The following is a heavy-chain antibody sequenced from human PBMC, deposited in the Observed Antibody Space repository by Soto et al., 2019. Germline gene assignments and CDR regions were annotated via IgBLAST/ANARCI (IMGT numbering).Heavy chain of an antibody. D-gene: IGHD5-12*01. Sequence: GASVKVSCKASGYTFTGYYMHWVRQAPGQGLEWMGWINPNSGGTNYAQKFQGRVTMTRDTSISTAYMELSRLRSDDTAVYYCARDIPSGWMATMHFDYWGQGTLVTSPQ. V-gene: IGHV1-2*02. CDR2: INPNSGGT. CDR3: ARDIPSGWMATMHFDY. J-gene: IGHJ4*02. CDR1: GYTFTGYY.